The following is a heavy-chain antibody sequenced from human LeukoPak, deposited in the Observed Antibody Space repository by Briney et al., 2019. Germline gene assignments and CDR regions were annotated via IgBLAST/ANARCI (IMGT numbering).Heavy chain of an antibody. CDR2: IYRGRT. D-gene: IGHD3-3*01. CDR1: GDSISYESYY. V-gene: IGHV4-30-2*01. J-gene: IGHJ4*02. CDR3: AREGGFYRPLDY. Sequence: SETLSLTCAVSGDSISYESYYWNWIRQAPGKGPEWIGNIYRGRTRLNPSYTSRVAISVDMSKSQVSLSLTSVTAADTAVYCAREGGFYRPLDYSGQGTLVTVSS.